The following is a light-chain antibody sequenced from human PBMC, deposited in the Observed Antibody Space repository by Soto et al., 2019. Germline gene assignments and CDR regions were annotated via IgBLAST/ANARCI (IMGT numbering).Light chain of an antibody. J-gene: IGKJ1*01. Sequence: DIQMTQSPSTLSGSVGDRVTITCRASQTISSWLAWYQQKPGKAPKLLIYKASTLKSGVPSRFSGSGSGTKFTLTISSLQPDVFTTYYCQHYYSYSKACGKGTKV. CDR2: KAS. V-gene: IGKV1-5*03. CDR3: QHYYSYSKA. CDR1: QTISSW.